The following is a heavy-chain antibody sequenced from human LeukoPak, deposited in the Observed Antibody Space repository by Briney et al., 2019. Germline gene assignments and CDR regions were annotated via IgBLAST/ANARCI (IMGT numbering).Heavy chain of an antibody. J-gene: IGHJ5*02. CDR1: GFTFSSYW. CDR2: INSDGSST. V-gene: IGHV3-74*01. CDR3: ARVDGYCSSTSCHAGWFDP. Sequence: GGSLRLSCAASGFTFSSYWMHWVRQAPGKGLVWVSRINSDGSSTSYADSVKGRSTISRDNAKNTLYLQMNSLRAEDTAVYYCARVDGYCSSTSCHAGWFDPWGQGTLVTVSS. D-gene: IGHD2-2*03.